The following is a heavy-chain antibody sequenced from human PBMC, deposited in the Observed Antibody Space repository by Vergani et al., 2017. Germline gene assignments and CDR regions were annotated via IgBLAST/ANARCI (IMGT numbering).Heavy chain of an antibody. CDR1: GGSISSGGYY. D-gene: IGHD4-17*01. V-gene: IGHV4-31*03. J-gene: IGHJ5*02. CDR3: ARGGDYGDPVWFDP. CDR2: IYYSGST. Sequence: QVQLQESGPGRVKPSQTLSLTFTVPGGSISSGGYYCSWIRQHPGKGLEWIWYIYYSGSTYYNPYLKSRVTISVDPSKNQFSLKLSYVTAADTAVYYCARGGDYGDPVWFDPWGQGTLVTVSS.